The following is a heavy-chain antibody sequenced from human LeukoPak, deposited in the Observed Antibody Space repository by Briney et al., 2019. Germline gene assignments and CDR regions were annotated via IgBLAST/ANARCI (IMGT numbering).Heavy chain of an antibody. D-gene: IGHD3-22*01. CDR1: GFTVSSNY. CDR3: AKDWGVVAEYYFDY. CDR2: ISGSGGST. J-gene: IGHJ4*02. Sequence: PGGSLRLSCAASGFTVSSNYMSWVRQAPGKGLEWVSAISGSGGSTYYADSVKGRFTISRDNSKNTLYLQMNSLRAEDTAVYYCAKDWGVVAEYYFDYWGQGTLVTVSS. V-gene: IGHV3-23*01.